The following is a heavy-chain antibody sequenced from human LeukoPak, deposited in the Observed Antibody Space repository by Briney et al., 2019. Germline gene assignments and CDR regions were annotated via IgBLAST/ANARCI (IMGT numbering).Heavy chain of an antibody. D-gene: IGHD3-22*01. CDR1: GYTFTSYG. Sequence: ASVKVSCKASGYTFTSYGISWVRQAPGQGLEWMGWISAYNGNTNYAQKLQGRVTMTTDTSTSTAYMELRSLRSDDTAVYYCARDRNYDSSGPLVDYWGQGTLVTVSS. CDR2: ISAYNGNT. J-gene: IGHJ4*02. CDR3: ARDRNYDSSGPLVDY. V-gene: IGHV1-18*01.